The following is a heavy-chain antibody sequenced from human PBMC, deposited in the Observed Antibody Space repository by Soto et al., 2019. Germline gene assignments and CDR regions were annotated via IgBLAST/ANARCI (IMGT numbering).Heavy chain of an antibody. Sequence: PGGSLRLSCVASGFTFSNSAMSWVRHVPGKGLEWAAGIRSSGGLTNYADSVKGRFTISRDNSKDTLYLQMNSLRAEDTALYYCAKVQEFCGFNCYIVDSWGQGVLVTVSS. D-gene: IGHD2-21*02. CDR2: IRSSGGLT. J-gene: IGHJ4*02. CDR1: GFTFSNSA. CDR3: AKVQEFCGFNCYIVDS. V-gene: IGHV3-23*01.